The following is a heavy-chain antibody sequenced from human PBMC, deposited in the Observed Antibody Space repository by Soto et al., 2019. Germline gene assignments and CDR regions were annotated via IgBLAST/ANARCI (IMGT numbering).Heavy chain of an antibody. V-gene: IGHV4-59*01. Sequence: PXETLSLTCTVSDCSIPADYWSWIRQSPGKGLEWIAYRYYGGNIRKNPSLESRVAISVDRSKTQLSLELTSVTAADTAVYYCATSQKGYNWNYFDHWGQEALVTVSS. CDR2: RYYGGNI. J-gene: IGHJ4*02. CDR3: ATSQKGYNWNYFDH. CDR1: DCSIPADY. D-gene: IGHD1-20*01.